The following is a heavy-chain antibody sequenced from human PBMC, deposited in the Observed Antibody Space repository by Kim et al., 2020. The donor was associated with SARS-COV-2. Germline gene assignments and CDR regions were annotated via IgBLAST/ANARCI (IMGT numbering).Heavy chain of an antibody. J-gene: IGHJ4*02. CDR2: INHSGST. Sequence: SETLSLTCAVYGGSFSGYYWSWIRQPPGKGLEWTGEINHSGSTNYNPSLKSRVTISVDTSKNQFSLKLSSVTAADTAVYYCARGFRSYGYSSSSAGDYFDYWGQGTLVTVSS. CDR1: GGSFSGYY. V-gene: IGHV4-34*01. D-gene: IGHD6-6*01. CDR3: ARGFRSYGYSSSSAGDYFDY.